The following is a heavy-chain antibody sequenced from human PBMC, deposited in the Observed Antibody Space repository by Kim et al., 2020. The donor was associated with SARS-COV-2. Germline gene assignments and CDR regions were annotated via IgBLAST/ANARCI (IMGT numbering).Heavy chain of an antibody. Sequence: SETLSLTCAVYGGSFSGYYWSWIRQPPGKGLEWIGEINHSGSTNYNPSLKSRVTISVDTSKNQFSLKLSSVTAADTAVYYCARGTLSGSSWYLFDYWGQGTLVTVSS. J-gene: IGHJ4*02. CDR3: ARGTLSGSSWYLFDY. CDR2: INHSGST. CDR1: GGSFSGYY. V-gene: IGHV4-34*01. D-gene: IGHD6-13*01.